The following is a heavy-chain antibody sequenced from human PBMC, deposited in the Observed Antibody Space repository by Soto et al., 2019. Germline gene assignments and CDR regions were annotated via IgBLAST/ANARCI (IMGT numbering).Heavy chain of an antibody. CDR3: ARERDNYRGLRAPAYIYYCISWYPRGSFDL. J-gene: IGHJ3*01. CDR2: IYYSGST. Sequence: SETLSLTCTVSGGSISSYYWSWIRQPPGKGLEWIGYIYYSGSTNYNPSLKSRVTISVDTSKNQFSLKLSSVTAADTAVYYCARERDNYRGLRAPAYIYYCISWYPRGSFDLWGQGTMVTVSS. V-gene: IGHV4-59*01. D-gene: IGHD6-19*01. CDR1: GGSISSYY.